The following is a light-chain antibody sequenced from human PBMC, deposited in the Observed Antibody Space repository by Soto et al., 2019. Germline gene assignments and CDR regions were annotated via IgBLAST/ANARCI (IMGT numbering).Light chain of an antibody. CDR2: EVS. CDR1: SSDVGSYNY. J-gene: IGLJ3*02. V-gene: IGLV2-8*01. CDR3: SSYAGTNNFWV. Sequence: QSALTQPPSASGSPGQSVTISCTGTSSDVGSYNYVSWYQQHPGKAPKLFIYEVSKRPSGVPDRFSGSKSGNTACLTVSGLQAADEADYYCSSYAGTNNFWVFGGGTKLTVL.